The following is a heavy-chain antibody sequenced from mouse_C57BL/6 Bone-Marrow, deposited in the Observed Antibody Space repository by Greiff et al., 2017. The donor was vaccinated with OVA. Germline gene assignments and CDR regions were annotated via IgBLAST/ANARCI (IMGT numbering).Heavy chain of an antibody. CDR3: ARHGYGSSYRGLDY. CDR2: ISSGGSYT. J-gene: IGHJ2*01. V-gene: IGHV5-6*01. D-gene: IGHD1-1*01. Sequence: EVKVVESGGDLVKPGGSLTLSCAASGFTFSSYGMSWVRQTPDKRLEWVATISSGGSYTYYPDSVTGRFTISRDNAKNTLYLQMSSLKSEDTAMYYCARHGYGSSYRGLDYWGQGTTLTVSS. CDR1: GFTFSSYG.